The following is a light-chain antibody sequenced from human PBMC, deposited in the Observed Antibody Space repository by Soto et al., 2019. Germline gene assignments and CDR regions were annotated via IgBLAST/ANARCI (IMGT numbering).Light chain of an antibody. CDR3: QQRSNCLWT. J-gene: IGKJ1*01. CDR1: QSVSSY. V-gene: IGKV3-11*01. Sequence: EIVLPQCRATLSLSTAETATLSCRASQSVSSYLAWYQQKPGQAPRLLIYDASNRATGIPARFSGSGSGTDFTLTISSLEPEDFAVYYCQQRSNCLWTFGQGTKVDIK. CDR2: DAS.